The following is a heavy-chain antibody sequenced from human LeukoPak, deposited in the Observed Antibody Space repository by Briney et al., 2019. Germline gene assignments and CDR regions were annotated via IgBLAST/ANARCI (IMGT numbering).Heavy chain of an antibody. CDR1: GCTFDDYG. D-gene: IGHD1-26*01. V-gene: IGHV3-9*01. CDR3: GKDKWERPLGPFDC. J-gene: IGHJ4*02. CDR2: ICWNSGSI. Sequence: PGWSVRLSCPDCGCTFDDYGMHWVRQAPARGMEGVGGICWNSGSIGYADFLKGRFTISRDNANNSLYLQKNSLRAEDTALYYCGKDKWERPLGPFDCWGQGTLVTVSA.